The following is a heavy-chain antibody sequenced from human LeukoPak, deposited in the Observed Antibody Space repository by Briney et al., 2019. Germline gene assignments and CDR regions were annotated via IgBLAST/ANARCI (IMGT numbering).Heavy chain of an antibody. Sequence: GGSLRLSCAGSGFTYSSYSMKWVRQAPGKALEWVSSISSSSSYIYYADSVKGRFTISRDNAKNSLYLQMNSLRAEDTAVYYCARTLGGYSYGYVGYYFDYWGQGTLVTVSS. V-gene: IGHV3-21*01. CDR1: GFTYSSYS. D-gene: IGHD5-18*01. CDR2: ISSSSSYI. J-gene: IGHJ4*02. CDR3: ARTLGGYSYGYVGYYFDY.